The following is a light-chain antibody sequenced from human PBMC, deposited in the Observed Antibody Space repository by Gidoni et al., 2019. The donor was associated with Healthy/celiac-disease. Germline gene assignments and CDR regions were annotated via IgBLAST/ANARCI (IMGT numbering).Light chain of an antibody. CDR1: SPNLGNNY. CDR3: GAWDSSLSALV. CDR2: DNN. Sequence: QSVLTQPPPVSAAPGQKVTISCSGSSPNLGNNYVSWYQQLPGTAPKLLIYDNNKRPSGIPDRFSGSTSGTSATLGITGLQTGDEADYYCGAWDSSLSALVFGGGTKLTVL. J-gene: IGLJ3*02. V-gene: IGLV1-51*01.